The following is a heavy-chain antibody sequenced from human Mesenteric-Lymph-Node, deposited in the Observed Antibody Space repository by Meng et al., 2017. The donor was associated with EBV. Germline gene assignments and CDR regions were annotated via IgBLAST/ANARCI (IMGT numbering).Heavy chain of an antibody. D-gene: IGHD1-7*01. J-gene: IGHJ1*01. Sequence: QGKLQRSRPGLVNPSGTLSLTFAVSGGSISGNNWWSWIRQPPGKGLEWIGEVFHIGSTNYNPSLKSRVTISLDKSKNQFSLKLTSVTAADTAVYFCARVSEISGTWLDCWGQGTLVTVSS. V-gene: IGHV4-4*02. CDR3: ARVSEISGTWLDC. CDR1: GGSISGNNW. CDR2: VFHIGST.